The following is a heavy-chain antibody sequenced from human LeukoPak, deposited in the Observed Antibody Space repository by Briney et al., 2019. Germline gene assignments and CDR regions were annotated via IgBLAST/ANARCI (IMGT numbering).Heavy chain of an antibody. J-gene: IGHJ5*02. CDR1: GFIFTSYA. CDR2: ISGSGGST. D-gene: IGHD2/OR15-2a*01. V-gene: IGHV3-23*01. Sequence: GGSLRLSCAASGFIFTSYAMSWVRQAPGKGLEWVSVISGSGGSTYYADSVKGRFTISRDNSKSTLYLQMNSLRAEDTAVYYCAKDPTWLSFDPWGQGTLVTVSS. CDR3: AKDPTWLSFDP.